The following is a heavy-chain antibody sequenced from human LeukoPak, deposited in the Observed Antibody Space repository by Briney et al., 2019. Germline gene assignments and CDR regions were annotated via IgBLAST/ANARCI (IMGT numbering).Heavy chain of an antibody. J-gene: IGHJ4*02. CDR1: GFTFSCYW. D-gene: IGHD6-19*01. CDR2: INSDGSST. CDR3: ARVRIAVAGTFADY. V-gene: IGHV3-74*01. Sequence: PGGSLRLSCAASGFTFSCYWMHWVRQAPGKGLVWVSRINSDGSSTSYADSVKGRFTISRDNAKNTLYLQMNSLRAEDTAVYYCARVRIAVAGTFADYWGQGTLVTVSS.